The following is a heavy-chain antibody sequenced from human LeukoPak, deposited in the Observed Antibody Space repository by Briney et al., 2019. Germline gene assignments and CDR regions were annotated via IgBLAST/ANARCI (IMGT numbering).Heavy chain of an antibody. V-gene: IGHV4-4*07. CDR1: GGSISSYY. CDR2: IYTSGST. CDR3: ARDPKNYGDYRGWFDP. Sequence: NPSETLSLTCTVSGGSISSYYWSWIRQPAGKGLEWIGRIYTSGSTNYNPSLKSRVTMSVDTSKNQFSLKLSSVTAADTAVYYCARDPKNYGDYRGWFDPWGQGTLVTVSS. J-gene: IGHJ5*02. D-gene: IGHD4-17*01.